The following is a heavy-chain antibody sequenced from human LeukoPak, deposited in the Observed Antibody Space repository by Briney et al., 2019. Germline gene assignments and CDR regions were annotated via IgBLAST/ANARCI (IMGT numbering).Heavy chain of an antibody. CDR1: GYTFTGYY. CDR2: INPNSGGT. Sequence: ASVKVSCKASGYTFTGYYMHWVRQAPGQGLEWMGRINPNSGGTNYAQKFQGRVTMTRDTSISTAYMELSRLRSDDTAVYYCAREPNEAYNWNVEYFDYWGQETLVTVSS. V-gene: IGHV1-2*06. CDR3: AREPNEAYNWNVEYFDY. D-gene: IGHD1-20*01. J-gene: IGHJ4*02.